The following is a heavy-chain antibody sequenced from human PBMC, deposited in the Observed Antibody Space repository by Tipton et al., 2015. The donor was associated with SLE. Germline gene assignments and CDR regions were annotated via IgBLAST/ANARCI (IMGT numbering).Heavy chain of an antibody. D-gene: IGHD6-13*01. Sequence: QLVQSGAEVRKPGASVRVSCKTSGYSFADYDITWVRQAPGQRLEWMGWISAYNVNTTYAQNLQGRVSMTTDTSTTTAYMELRNLRSDDTAVYYCATQPPYSGTWYFDYWGQGTLVTVSS. V-gene: IGHV1-18*01. CDR2: ISAYNVNT. CDR1: GYSFADYD. CDR3: ATQPPYSGTWYFDY. J-gene: IGHJ4*02.